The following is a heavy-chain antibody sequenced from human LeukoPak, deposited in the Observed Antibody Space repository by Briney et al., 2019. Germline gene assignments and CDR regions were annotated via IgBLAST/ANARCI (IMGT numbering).Heavy chain of an antibody. D-gene: IGHD3-3*01. Sequence: PGGSLRLSCAASGFTVSSNYMSWVRQAPGKGLEWVSVIYSGGSTYYADSVKGRFTISRDNSKNTLYLQMNSLRAEDTAVYYCARAKTYYDFWSGYLVDTAWDAFDIWGQGTMVTVSS. CDR3: ARAKTYYDFWSGYLVDTAWDAFDI. CDR1: GFTVSSNY. J-gene: IGHJ3*02. CDR2: IYSGGST. V-gene: IGHV3-53*01.